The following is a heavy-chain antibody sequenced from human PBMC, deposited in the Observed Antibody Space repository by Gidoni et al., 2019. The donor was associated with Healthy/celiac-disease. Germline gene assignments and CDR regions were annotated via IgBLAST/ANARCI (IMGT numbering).Heavy chain of an antibody. D-gene: IGHD3-3*01. CDR1: GFTFDDYA. CDR2: MSWNSGSI. CDR3: AKGEWFDY. V-gene: IGHV3-9*01. Sequence: EVQLVASGGGLVQPGSSLRLSCAASGFTFDDYAMHWVRQAPGKGLEWVSGMSWNSGSIGYADSVKGRFTISRDNAKNSLYLQMNSLRAEDTALYYCAKGEWFDYWGQGTLVTVSS. J-gene: IGHJ4*02.